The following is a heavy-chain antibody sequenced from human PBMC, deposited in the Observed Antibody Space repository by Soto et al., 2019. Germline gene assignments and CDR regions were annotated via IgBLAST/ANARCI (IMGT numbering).Heavy chain of an antibody. Sequence: QVQLVESGGGVVQPGRSLRLSCAASGFTFSSYAMHWVRQAPGKGLEWVAVISYDGSNKYYADSVKGRFTLSRDNSKNTLYLQMNSLRAEDTAVYYCARVGYDFCFDYWGQGTLVTVSS. J-gene: IGHJ4*02. CDR3: ARVGYDFCFDY. D-gene: IGHD3-3*01. CDR1: GFTFSSYA. V-gene: IGHV3-30-3*01. CDR2: ISYDGSNK.